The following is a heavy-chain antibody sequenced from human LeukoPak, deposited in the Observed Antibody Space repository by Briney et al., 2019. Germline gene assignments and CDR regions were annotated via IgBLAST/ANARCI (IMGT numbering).Heavy chain of an antibody. Sequence: GGSLRLSCAASGFTFSSYAMRWVRQAPGKGLEWVSAISGSGGSTYYADSVKGRFTISRDNSKNTLYLQMNSLRAEDTAVYYCAKDHYYDSSGSGIYWGQGTLVTVSS. CDR1: GFTFSSYA. V-gene: IGHV3-23*01. CDR2: ISGSGGST. J-gene: IGHJ4*02. CDR3: AKDHYYDSSGSGIY. D-gene: IGHD3-22*01.